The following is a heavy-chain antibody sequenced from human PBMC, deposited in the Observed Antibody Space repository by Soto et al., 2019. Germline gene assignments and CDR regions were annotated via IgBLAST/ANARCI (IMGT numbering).Heavy chain of an antibody. Sequence: QVQLVESGGGVVQPGRSLRLSCAASGFTFSSYAMHWVRQAPGKGLEWVAVISYDGRNKYYADSVKGRFTISRDNSKNTLYLQMNSLRAEDTAVYYCARVVVIIGGWLNFDYWGQGTLVTVSS. D-gene: IGHD6-19*01. CDR1: GFTFSSYA. V-gene: IGHV3-30-3*01. CDR3: ARVVVIIGGWLNFDY. J-gene: IGHJ4*02. CDR2: ISYDGRNK.